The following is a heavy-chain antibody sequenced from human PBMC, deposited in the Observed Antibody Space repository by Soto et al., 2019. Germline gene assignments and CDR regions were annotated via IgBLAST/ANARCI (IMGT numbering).Heavy chain of an antibody. Sequence: ASVNVSSKASGGTFSSYAISWVRQAPGQGLEWMGGIIPIFGTANYAQKFQGRVTITADESTSTAYMELSSLRSEDTAVYYCARGRRYIPDQYYDFWSGYSNWFDPWGQGTLVTVSS. CDR2: IIPIFGTA. V-gene: IGHV1-69*13. D-gene: IGHD3-3*01. J-gene: IGHJ5*02. CDR1: GGTFSSYA. CDR3: ARGRRYIPDQYYDFWSGYSNWFDP.